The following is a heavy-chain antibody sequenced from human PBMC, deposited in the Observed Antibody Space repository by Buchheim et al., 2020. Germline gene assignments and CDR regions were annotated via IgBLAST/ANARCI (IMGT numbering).Heavy chain of an antibody. CDR2: MNPNSGNT. Sequence: QVQLVQSGAEVKKPGASVKVSCKASGYTFTSYDINWVRQATGQGLEWMGWMNPNSGNTGYAQKFQGRVTMTRNTSISTAYMELSRLRSDDTAVYYCARVRPPIAAAKGAVDGMDVWGQGTT. CDR3: ARVRPPIAAAKGAVDGMDV. CDR1: GYTFTSYD. J-gene: IGHJ6*02. V-gene: IGHV1-8*01. D-gene: IGHD6-13*01.